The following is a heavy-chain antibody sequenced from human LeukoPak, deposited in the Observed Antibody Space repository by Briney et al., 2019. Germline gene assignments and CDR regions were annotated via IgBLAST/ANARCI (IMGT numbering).Heavy chain of an antibody. CDR3: ARERGRSYGSVPYYYYYMDV. CDR1: GGSFSGYY. J-gene: IGHJ6*03. D-gene: IGHD5-18*01. Sequence: PSETLSLTCAVYGGSFSGYYWSWIRQPPGKGLEWIGEINHSGSTNYNPSLKSRVTMSVDTSKNQFSLKLSSVTAADTAVYYCARERGRSYGSVPYYYYYMDVWGKGTTVTISS. CDR2: INHSGST. V-gene: IGHV4-34*01.